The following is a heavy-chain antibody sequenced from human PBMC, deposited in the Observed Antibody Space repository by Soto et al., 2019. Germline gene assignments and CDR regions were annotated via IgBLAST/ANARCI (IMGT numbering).Heavy chain of an antibody. CDR2: IYYSGST. V-gene: IGHV4-59*01. J-gene: IGHJ4*02. Sequence: QVQLQESGPGLVKPSETLSLTCTVSGGSISSYYWSWIRQPPGKGLEWIGYIYYSGSTNYNPSLKSRVTIAVDTSKNQFSLKLSSVTAADTAVYYCARVEERQWLVLGYWGQGTLVTVSS. CDR3: ARVEERQWLVLGY. D-gene: IGHD6-19*01. CDR1: GGSISSYY.